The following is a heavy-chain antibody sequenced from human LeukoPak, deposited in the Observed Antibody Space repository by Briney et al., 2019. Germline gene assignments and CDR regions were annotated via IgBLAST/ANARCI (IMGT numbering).Heavy chain of an antibody. J-gene: IGHJ4*02. CDR1: GFTFSSYA. V-gene: IGHV3-23*01. D-gene: IGHD2-21*02. CDR3: AKDLHGPYCGGDCYSPFDY. Sequence: PGGSLRLSCAAPGFTFSSYAMSWVRQAPGKGLEWVSAISGSGGSTYYADSVKGRFTISRDNSKNTLYLQMNSLRAEDTAVYYCAKDLHGPYCGGDCYSPFDYWGQGTLVTVSS. CDR2: ISGSGGST.